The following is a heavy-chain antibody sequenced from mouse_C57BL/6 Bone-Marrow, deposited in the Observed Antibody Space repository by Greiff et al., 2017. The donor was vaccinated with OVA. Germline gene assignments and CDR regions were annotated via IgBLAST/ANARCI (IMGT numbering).Heavy chain of an antibody. J-gene: IGHJ4*01. CDR3: GRLTRYYAKDY. CDR1: GYTFPDYN. CDR2: INPNNGGT. V-gene: IGHV1-18*01. Sequence: EVQLQQSGPELVKPGASVKIPCKASGYTFPDYNMDWVKQSHGKSLEWIGDINPNNGGTIYNQKFKGKATLTVDKSSSTAYMRLRSLTSEDTAVYYCGRLTRYYAKDYWGQGTSVTVST.